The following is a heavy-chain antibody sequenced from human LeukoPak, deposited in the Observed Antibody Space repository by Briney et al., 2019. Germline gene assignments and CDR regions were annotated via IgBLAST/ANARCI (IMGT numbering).Heavy chain of an antibody. J-gene: IGHJ4*02. V-gene: IGHV1-24*01. D-gene: IGHD4-11*01. CDR3: ATDARYSRSYFRY. Sequence: GASVTVSCKVSGYTLTELSMHWVRHAPGEGREWMGGFYPEDGEAIYAQKVQGRVTMTEDTSTDTAYMEQSRLRSECTAVYYCATDARYSRSYFRYWGQGTLVTVSS. CDR2: FYPEDGEA. CDR1: GYTLTELS.